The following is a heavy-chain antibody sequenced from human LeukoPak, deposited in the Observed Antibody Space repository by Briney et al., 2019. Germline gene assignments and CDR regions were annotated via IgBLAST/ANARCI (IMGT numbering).Heavy chain of an antibody. Sequence: SETLSLTCTVSGGSISSSSYYWGWIRQPPGKGLEWIGSIYYSGSTYYNPSLKSRVTISVDTSKNQFSLKLSSVTAADTAVYYCARGRGAIFGVVILYYMDVWGKGTTVTVSS. J-gene: IGHJ6*03. D-gene: IGHD3-3*01. CDR1: GGSISSSSYY. V-gene: IGHV4-39*07. CDR2: IYYSGST. CDR3: ARGRGAIFGVVILYYMDV.